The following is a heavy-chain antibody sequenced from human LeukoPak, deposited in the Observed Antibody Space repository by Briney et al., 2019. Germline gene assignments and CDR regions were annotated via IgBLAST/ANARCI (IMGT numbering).Heavy chain of an antibody. CDR1: GLTVSSNY. J-gene: IGHJ4*02. V-gene: IGHV3-66*01. CDR2: IYSGGST. D-gene: IGHD3-22*01. Sequence: GESLRLSCAASGLTVSSNYMSWVRQAPGKGLEWVSLIYSGGSTYYADSVKGRFTISRDNSKNTLYLQMNSLRAEDTAVYHCASSHYYDSSGFYPVAGVVGYRGQGTLVTVSS. CDR3: ASSHYYDSSGFYPVAGVVGY.